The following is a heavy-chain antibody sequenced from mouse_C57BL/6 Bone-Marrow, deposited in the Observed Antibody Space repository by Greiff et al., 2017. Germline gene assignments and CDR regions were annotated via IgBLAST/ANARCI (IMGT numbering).Heavy chain of an antibody. CDR1: GYTFTSYW. J-gene: IGHJ2*01. D-gene: IGHD1-1*01. CDR3: ATFITSVVRDFDV. V-gene: IGHV1-74*01. Sequence: QVQLQQPGAELVKPGASVKVSCTASGYTFTSYWMHWVKQRPGQGLEWIGRIHPSDSDTNYNQKFKGKATLTVDKSSSTAYMQLSSLTSEDSAVSYCATFITSVVRDFDVWGTGTTLTVSS. CDR2: IHPSDSDT.